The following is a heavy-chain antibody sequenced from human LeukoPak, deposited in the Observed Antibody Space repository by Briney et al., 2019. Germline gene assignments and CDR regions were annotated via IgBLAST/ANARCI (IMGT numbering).Heavy chain of an antibody. D-gene: IGHD3-16*01. Sequence: GESLKISCEASGYTFTHQWIGWVRQMPGTGLEWVGIIYPRDSDTIYSPSFQGHVTISADTSINTAYLEWRSLEASDTTMYYCARHSDVVGAIWGQGTQVTVSS. CDR2: IYPRDSDT. CDR1: GYTFTHQW. CDR3: ARHSDVVGAI. J-gene: IGHJ4*02. V-gene: IGHV5-51*01.